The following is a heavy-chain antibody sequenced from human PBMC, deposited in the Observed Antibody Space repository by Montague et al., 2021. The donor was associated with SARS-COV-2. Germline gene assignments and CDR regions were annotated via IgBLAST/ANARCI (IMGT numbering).Heavy chain of an antibody. Sequence: SETLSLTCAIYGASFTGSYRKCTRLHPRNWLESYGEINHRGSTNYNPSLKSRVTISVDTSKNQFSLKLSSVTAADTAVYYCARVRAVPAAMRIFSLGRSYYGMDVWGQGTTVTVSS. CDR2: INHRGST. J-gene: IGHJ6*02. D-gene: IGHD2-2*01. V-gene: IGHV4-34*01. CDR3: ARVRAVPAAMRIFSLGRSYYGMDV. CDR1: GASFTGSY.